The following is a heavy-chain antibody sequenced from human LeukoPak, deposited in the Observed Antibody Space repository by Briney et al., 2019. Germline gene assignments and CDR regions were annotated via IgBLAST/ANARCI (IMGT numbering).Heavy chain of an antibody. Sequence: ASVKVSCKASGYTFTGYYMHGVRQAPGQGLEWMGWINPNSGGTNYAQKFQGWVTMTRDTSISTAYMELSRLRSDDTAVYYCARGGMVRGVLGDYWGQGTLVTVSS. CDR1: GYTFTGYY. CDR2: INPNSGGT. V-gene: IGHV1-2*04. D-gene: IGHD3-10*01. CDR3: ARGGMVRGVLGDY. J-gene: IGHJ4*02.